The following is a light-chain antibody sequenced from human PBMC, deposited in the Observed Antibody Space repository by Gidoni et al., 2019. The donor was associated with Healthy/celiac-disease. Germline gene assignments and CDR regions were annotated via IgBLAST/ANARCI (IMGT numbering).Light chain of an antibody. CDR3: QQSYSTPLT. J-gene: IGKJ4*01. V-gene: IGKV1-39*01. CDR2: AAS. Sequence: RVTITCRASQSISSYLNWYQQKPGKAPKLLIYAASSLQSGVPSRFSGSGSGTDFTFTISSRQPEDFATYYCQQSYSTPLTFGGGTKVEIK. CDR1: QSISSY.